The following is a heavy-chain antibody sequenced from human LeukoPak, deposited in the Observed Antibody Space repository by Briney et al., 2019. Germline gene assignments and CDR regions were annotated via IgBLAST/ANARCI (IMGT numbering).Heavy chain of an antibody. CDR1: GFTFSSYA. Sequence: PGRSLRLSCAASGFTFSSYAMHWVRQAPGKGLEWVAVISYDGSNKYYADSVKGRFTISRDNSKNTLYLQMNSLRAEDTAVYYCARVVAVAGTGPLDYWGQGTLVTVSS. D-gene: IGHD6-19*01. J-gene: IGHJ4*02. CDR2: ISYDGSNK. V-gene: IGHV3-30*04. CDR3: ARVVAVAGTGPLDY.